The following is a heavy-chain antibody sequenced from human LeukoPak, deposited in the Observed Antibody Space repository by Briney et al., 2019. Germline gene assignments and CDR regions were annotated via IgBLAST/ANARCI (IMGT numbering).Heavy chain of an antibody. CDR2: IKHSGST. Sequence: PSETLSLTCAVYGGSFSGYYWSWIRQPPGKGLEWIGEIKHSGSTNYNPSLKSRVTISVDTSKNQFSLKLSSVTAADTAVYYCARGHSAAHWGQGTLVTVFS. CDR3: ARGHSAAH. V-gene: IGHV4-34*01. CDR1: GGSFSGYY. D-gene: IGHD6-13*01. J-gene: IGHJ4*02.